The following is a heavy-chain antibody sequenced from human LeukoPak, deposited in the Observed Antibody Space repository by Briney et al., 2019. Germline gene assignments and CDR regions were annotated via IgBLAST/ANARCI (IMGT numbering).Heavy chain of an antibody. CDR3: ARTTPDSSGWSPHFDY. CDR2: ISAYNGNT. J-gene: IGHJ4*02. V-gene: IGHV1-18*01. D-gene: IGHD6-19*01. CDR1: GYTFTSYG. Sequence: ASVKVSCKASGYTFTSYGISWVRQASGQGLEWMGWISAYNGNTNYAQKLQGRVTMTTDTSTSTAYMELRSLRSDDTAVYYCARTTPDSSGWSPHFDYWGQGTLVTVSS.